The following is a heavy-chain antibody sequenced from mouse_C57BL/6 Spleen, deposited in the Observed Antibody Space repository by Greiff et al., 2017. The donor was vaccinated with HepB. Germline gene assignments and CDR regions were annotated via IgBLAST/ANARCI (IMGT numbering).Heavy chain of an antibody. D-gene: IGHD2-3*01. CDR3: ARHDGYYGNAMDY. CDR1: GFTFSDYG. J-gene: IGHJ4*01. V-gene: IGHV5-17*01. Sequence: VQLKESGGGLVKPGGSLKLSCAASGFTFSDYGMHWVRQAPEKGLEWVAYISSGSSTIYYADTVKGRFTISRDNAKNTLFLQMTSLRSEYTAMYYCARHDGYYGNAMDYWGQGTSVTVSS. CDR2: ISSGSSTI.